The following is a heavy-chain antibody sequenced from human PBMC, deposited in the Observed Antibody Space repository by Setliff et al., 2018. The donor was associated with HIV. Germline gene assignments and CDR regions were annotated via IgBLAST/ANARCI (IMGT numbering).Heavy chain of an antibody. J-gene: IGHJ3*01. V-gene: IGHV4-39*01. CDR3: GRHRPFTAFDV. CDR1: GASIGSSGDY. CDR2: IAT. Sequence: PSETLSLTCTVSGASIGSSGDYWGWIRQPPGKGLEWVGSIATHSKSSLEGRVTIPLDASKNQIPVKFSSVTASDTAIYYCGRHRPFTAFDVWGQGTMVTVSS.